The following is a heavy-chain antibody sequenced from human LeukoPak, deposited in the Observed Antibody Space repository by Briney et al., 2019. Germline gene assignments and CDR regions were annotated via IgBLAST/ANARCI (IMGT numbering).Heavy chain of an antibody. Sequence: SETLSLTCAVSGYSISSGYYWGWIRQPPGKGLEWIGSIYHSGSTYYNPSLKSRVTISVDTSKNQFSLKLSSVTAADTAVYYCAREHCSSTSYYYYYGMDVWGKGTTVTVSS. D-gene: IGHD2-2*01. J-gene: IGHJ6*04. CDR3: AREHCSSTSYYYYYGMDV. CDR2: IYHSGST. V-gene: IGHV4-38-2*02. CDR1: GYSISSGYY.